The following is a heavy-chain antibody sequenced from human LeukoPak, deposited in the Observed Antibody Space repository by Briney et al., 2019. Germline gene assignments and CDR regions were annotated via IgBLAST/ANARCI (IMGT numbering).Heavy chain of an antibody. V-gene: IGHV1-24*01. CDR2: FDPEDGET. J-gene: IGHJ3*02. CDR1: GFTFTSHG. CDR3: ATGSTGNVDAFDI. Sequence: ASVKVSCKASGFTFTSHGISWVRQAPGKGLEWMGGFDPEDGETIYAQKFQGRVTMTEDTSTDTAYMELSSLRSEDTAVYYCATGSTGNVDAFDIWGQGTMVTVSS.